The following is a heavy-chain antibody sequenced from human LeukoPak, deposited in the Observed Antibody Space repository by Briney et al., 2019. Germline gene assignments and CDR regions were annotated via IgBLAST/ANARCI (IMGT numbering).Heavy chain of an antibody. J-gene: IGHJ4*02. CDR2: ISSTSSHT. CDR1: GFIFSSYT. D-gene: IGHD2-8*01. Sequence: GGSLRLSCAASGFIFSSYTMHWVRQAPGKGLEWVSCISSTSSHTNYADSVKGRFTISRDNTKNSVYLQMSSLRAEDTAVYYCARDLGVSYWGQGTLV. CDR3: ARDLGVSY. V-gene: IGHV3-21*01.